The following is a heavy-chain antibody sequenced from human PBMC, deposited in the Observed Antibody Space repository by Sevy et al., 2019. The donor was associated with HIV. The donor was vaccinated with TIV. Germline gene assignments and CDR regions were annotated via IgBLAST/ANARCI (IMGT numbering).Heavy chain of an antibody. CDR2: ISTYNGDT. CDR1: GHTLSRHA. J-gene: IGHJ4*02. Sequence: ASVKVSCETFGHTLSRHAISWVRQAPGQGLEWVGWISTYNGDTIYAQNFQGRVTMTTDTSRRTAYMELGSLRSDETAVYFCAGLTASRADDSWGQGTLVTVSS. D-gene: IGHD2-21*02. CDR3: AGLTASRADDS. V-gene: IGHV1-18*04.